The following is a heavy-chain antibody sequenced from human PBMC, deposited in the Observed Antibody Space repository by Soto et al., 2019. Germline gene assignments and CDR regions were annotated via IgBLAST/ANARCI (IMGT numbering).Heavy chain of an antibody. D-gene: IGHD3-22*01. CDR1: GGSIRSGDYY. CDR2: IFHTGTT. CDR3: ARGLGYDSNGRFLAAFDV. V-gene: IGHV4-30-4*01. Sequence: QVQLQESGPGLLKPSQTLSLTCTVSGGSIRSGDYYWSWIRQPQGKGLEWIGYIFHTGTTFYNPSLKSRVVMSIEKSDNQFSLNLRSVTAADTAVYYCARGLGYDSNGRFLAAFDVWGQGTMVTVSS. J-gene: IGHJ3*01.